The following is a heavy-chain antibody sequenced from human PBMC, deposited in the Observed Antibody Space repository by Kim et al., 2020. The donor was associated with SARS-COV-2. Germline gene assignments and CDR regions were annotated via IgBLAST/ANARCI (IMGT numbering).Heavy chain of an antibody. Sequence: YAAAYGASVKDTFTIARDDSTNTAFLQMNSLKTEDTAVYYCTSYYDDRFDNWGQGTLVTVSS. CDR2: YAA. D-gene: IGHD3-22*01. J-gene: IGHJ4*02. CDR3: TSYYDDRFDN. V-gene: IGHV3-73*01.